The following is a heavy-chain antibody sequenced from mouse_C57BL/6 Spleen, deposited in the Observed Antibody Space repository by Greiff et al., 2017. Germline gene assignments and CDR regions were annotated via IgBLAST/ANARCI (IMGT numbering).Heavy chain of an antibody. D-gene: IGHD1-1*01. CDR1: GYTFTSYW. J-gene: IGHJ4*01. CDR2: IHPNSGST. CDR3: ARADYYGSKAMDY. V-gene: IGHV1-64*01. Sequence: QVQLQQPGAELVKPGASVKLSCKASGYTFTSYWMHWVKQRPGQGLEWIGMIHPNSGSTNYNEKFKSKATLTVDKSSSTAYMQLSSLTSEDSAVYYCARADYYGSKAMDYWGQGTSVTVSS.